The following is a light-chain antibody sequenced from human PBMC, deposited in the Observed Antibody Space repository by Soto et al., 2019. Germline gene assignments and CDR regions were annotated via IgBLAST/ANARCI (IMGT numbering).Light chain of an antibody. CDR2: EVT. V-gene: IGLV2-8*01. CDR3: SSYVGNNHLV. J-gene: IGLJ2*01. Sequence: QSALAQPPSASGSPEQSVTISCTGTRNDVGGYNYVSWYQQHAGKAPKLILHEVTKRPSGVPDRFSGSKSGNTASLIVSRLQAEDEADYYCSSYVGNNHLVFGGGTKVTVL. CDR1: RNDVGGYNY.